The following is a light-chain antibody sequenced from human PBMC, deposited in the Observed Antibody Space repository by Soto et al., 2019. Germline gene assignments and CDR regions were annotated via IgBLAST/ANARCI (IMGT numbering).Light chain of an antibody. CDR2: GAS. J-gene: IGKJ5*01. V-gene: IGKV3-20*01. CDR1: RSVTNNY. CDR3: QQHGSSPIT. Sequence: PGDRATLSCRASRSVTNNYLAWHQQKPGQTPRLLIYGASSRATGIPDRFSGSGSVTDFTLTISRLEPEDFAVYYCQQHGSSPITFGQGTRLEIK.